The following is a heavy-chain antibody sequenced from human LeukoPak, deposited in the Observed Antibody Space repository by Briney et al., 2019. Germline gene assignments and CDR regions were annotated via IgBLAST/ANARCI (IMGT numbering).Heavy chain of an antibody. CDR3: ARLALVTIAPGGY. D-gene: IGHD6-13*01. Sequence: ASETLSLTCTVSGGSISSSSYYWGWIRQPPGKGLEWIGSIYYSGSTYHNPSLKSRVTISVDTSKNQFSPKLNSVTAADTAVYYCARLALVTIAPGGYWGQGTLVTVSS. J-gene: IGHJ4*02. V-gene: IGHV4-39*01. CDR1: GGSISSSSYY. CDR2: IYYSGST.